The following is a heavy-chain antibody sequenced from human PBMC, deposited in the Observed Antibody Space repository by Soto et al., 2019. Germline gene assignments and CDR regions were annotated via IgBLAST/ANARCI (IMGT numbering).Heavy chain of an antibody. CDR2: IYYSGST. CDR3: ARESNPTYYYDSSGYLAGWFDP. D-gene: IGHD3-22*01. CDR1: GGSISSGGYY. Sequence: QVQLQESGPGLVKPSQTLSLTCTVSGGSISSGGYYWSWIRQHPGKGLEWIGYIYYSGSTYYNPSLRSRVTISVDTSKNKFSLKLSSVTAADTAVYYCARESNPTYYYDSSGYLAGWFDPWGQGTLVTVSS. J-gene: IGHJ5*02. V-gene: IGHV4-31*03.